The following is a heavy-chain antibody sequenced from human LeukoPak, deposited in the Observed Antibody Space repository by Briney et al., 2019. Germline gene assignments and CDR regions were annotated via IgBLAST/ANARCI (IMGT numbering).Heavy chain of an antibody. V-gene: IGHV4-31*03. CDR1: GGSISTVVYY. Sequence: SQTLSLTCTVSGGSISTVVYYWNWIRQHPGKGLEWIGYIFYSGSTYYSPSLKSRINISLDTSKNLFSLKLSSVTAADTAVYHCAREVATGVGYYGMDVWGQGTTVTVSS. D-gene: IGHD1-14*01. CDR3: AREVATGVGYYGMDV. CDR2: IFYSGST. J-gene: IGHJ6*02.